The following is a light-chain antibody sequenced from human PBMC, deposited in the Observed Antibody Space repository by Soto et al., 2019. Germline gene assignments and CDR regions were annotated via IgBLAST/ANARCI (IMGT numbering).Light chain of an antibody. Sequence: QAVLTQEPSLTVSPGGTVTLTCASSTGAVTSTFYPNWFQQKPGQAPRSLIYSTSNKHPWTPARFSGSLLGVKAALTLSDVQPEDEADYYCLLYFGGVRVFGGGTKLTVL. CDR1: TGAVTSTFY. CDR3: LLYFGGVRV. J-gene: IGLJ3*02. CDR2: STS. V-gene: IGLV7-43*01.